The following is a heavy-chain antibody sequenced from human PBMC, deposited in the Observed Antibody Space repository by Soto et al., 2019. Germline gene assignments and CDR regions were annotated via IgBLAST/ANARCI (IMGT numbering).Heavy chain of an antibody. D-gene: IGHD2-2*01. CDR2: IYHSGST. Sequence: PSETLSLTCAVSGYSISSGYYWGWIRQPPGKGLEWIGRIYHSGSTYYNPSLKSRVTISVDTSKNQFSLKLSSVTAADTAVYYCARDIVVVPAAPPAGWFDPWGQGTLVTVSS. CDR3: ARDIVVVPAAPPAGWFDP. J-gene: IGHJ5*02. CDR1: GYSISSGYY. V-gene: IGHV4-38-2*01.